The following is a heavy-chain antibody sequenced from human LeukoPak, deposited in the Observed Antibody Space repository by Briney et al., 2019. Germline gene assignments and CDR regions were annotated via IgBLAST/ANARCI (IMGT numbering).Heavy chain of an antibody. CDR3: ARAGAIAAYFDY. D-gene: IGHD6-13*01. CDR1: GGTFSSYA. Sequence: SVKVSCKASGGTFSSYAISWVRQAPGQGLEWMGGIIPISGTANYAQKFQGRVTITTDESTSTAYMELSSLRSEDTAVYYCARAGAIAAYFDYWGQGTLVTVSS. V-gene: IGHV1-69*05. J-gene: IGHJ4*02. CDR2: IIPISGTA.